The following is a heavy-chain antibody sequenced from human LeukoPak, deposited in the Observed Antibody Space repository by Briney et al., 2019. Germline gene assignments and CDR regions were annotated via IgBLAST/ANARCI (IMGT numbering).Heavy chain of an antibody. J-gene: IGHJ6*02. CDR3: AKDVSTCMDV. CDR2: ISGSGGSI. Sequence: PGGSLRLSCAASGSTFSNYAMSWVRQAPGKGLEWVSAISGSGGSIYYADSVKGRFTISRDNSKNTLYLQMNSLRAEDTAVYYCAKDVSTCMDVWGQGTTVTVSS. CDR1: GSTFSNYA. V-gene: IGHV3-23*01.